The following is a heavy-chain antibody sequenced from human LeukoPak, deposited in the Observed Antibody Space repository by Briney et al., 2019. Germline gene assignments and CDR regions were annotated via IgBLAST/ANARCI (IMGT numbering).Heavy chain of an antibody. CDR2: ISSSSSYI. CDR1: GFTFSSYS. V-gene: IGHV3-21*01. J-gene: IGHJ4*02. Sequence: GGSLRLSCAASGFTFSSYSMNRVRQAPGKGLEWVSSISSSSSYIYYADSVKGRFTISRDNAKNSLYLQMNSLRAEDTAVYYCARSPYVDVSDYWGQGTLVTVSS. CDR3: ARSPYVDVSDY. D-gene: IGHD3-16*01.